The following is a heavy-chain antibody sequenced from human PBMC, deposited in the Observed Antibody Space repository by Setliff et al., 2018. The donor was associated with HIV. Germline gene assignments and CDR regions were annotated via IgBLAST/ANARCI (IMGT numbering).Heavy chain of an antibody. CDR2: ISGYNSHT. Sequence: GASVKVSCKASGYTFTTYGISWVRQAPGQGLEWMGWISGYNSHTNYAQKFQGRVTMTTDTSTSTAYMELRSLRSDDTAVYYCARDGPSMITDYYYYGMDVWGQGTTVTVSS. V-gene: IGHV1-18*01. D-gene: IGHD3-22*01. CDR1: GYTFTTYG. CDR3: ARDGPSMITDYYYYGMDV. J-gene: IGHJ6*02.